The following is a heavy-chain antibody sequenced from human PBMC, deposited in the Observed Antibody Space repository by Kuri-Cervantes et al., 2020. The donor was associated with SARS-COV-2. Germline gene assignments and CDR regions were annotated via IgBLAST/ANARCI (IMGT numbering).Heavy chain of an antibody. D-gene: IGHD5-18*01. V-gene: IGHV4-34*01. J-gene: IGHJ6*02. CDR1: GGSFSGYY. CDR2: INHSEST. CDR3: ARGTPPGGHSYGYTRKYYYYGMDV. Sequence: SETLSLTCAVYGGSFSGYYWSWIRQPPGKGLEWIGEINHSESTNYNPSLKSRVTISVDTSKNQFSLKLSSVTAADTAVYYCARGTPPGGHSYGYTRKYYYYGMDVWGQGTTVTVSS.